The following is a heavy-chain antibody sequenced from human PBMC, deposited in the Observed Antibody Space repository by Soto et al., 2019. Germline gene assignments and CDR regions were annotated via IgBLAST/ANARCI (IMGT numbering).Heavy chain of an antibody. J-gene: IGHJ4*01. CDR2: INHSGST. CDR1: GGSFSGYY. Sequence: PSETLSLTCAVYGGSFSGYYWSWIRRPPGKGLEWIGEINHSGSTNYNPSLKSRVTISVDTSKNQFSLKLSSVTAADTAVYYCARGPIAVIPDWGHGTLVTASA. V-gene: IGHV4-34*01. D-gene: IGHD6-13*01. CDR3: ARGPIAVIPD.